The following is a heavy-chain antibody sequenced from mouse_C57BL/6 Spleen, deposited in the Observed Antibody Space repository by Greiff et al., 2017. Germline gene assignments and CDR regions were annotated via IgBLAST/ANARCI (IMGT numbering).Heavy chain of an antibody. V-gene: IGHV14-4*01. CDR2: IDPENGDT. CDR3: TPDNSNPYYFDY. D-gene: IGHD2-5*01. J-gene: IGHJ2*01. CDR1: GFNIKDDY. Sequence: VQLKESGAELVRPGASVKLSCTASGFNIKDDYMHWVKQRPEQGLEWIGWIDPENGDTEYASKFQGKATITADTSSNTAYLQLSSLTSEDTAVYYCTPDNSNPYYFDYWGQGTTLTVSS.